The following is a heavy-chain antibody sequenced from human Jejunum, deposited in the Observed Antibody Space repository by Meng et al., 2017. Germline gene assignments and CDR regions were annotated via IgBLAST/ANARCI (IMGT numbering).Heavy chain of an antibody. J-gene: IGHJ5*02. Sequence: QLQLQESGSGLVQPSQTLSLTCPVSGCPTSSGAYSWSWIRQPPGKGLEWIGHSYHTGSSNYNPSLESRVTISVDRSKNQFSLKLTSVTAADTAVYYCARASVGNCGGDCYSPHWFDPWGQGTLVTVSS. D-gene: IGHD2-21*02. CDR1: GCPTSSGAYS. CDR2: SYHTGSS. V-gene: IGHV4-30-2*01. CDR3: ARASVGNCGGDCYSPHWFDP.